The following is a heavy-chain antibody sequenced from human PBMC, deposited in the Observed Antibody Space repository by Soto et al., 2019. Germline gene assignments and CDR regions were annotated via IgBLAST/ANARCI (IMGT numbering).Heavy chain of an antibody. Sequence: SLRLSCAASGFTFSSYGMHWIRQAPGKGLEWVAVISNDGRNRYYADSVKGRFTISRDNSKNTLYLQVNSLRPEDTAVYYCAKDFTVGAADYYFDYWGQGTLVTVSS. CDR2: ISNDGRNR. D-gene: IGHD1-26*01. CDR1: GFTFSSYG. CDR3: AKDFTVGAADYYFDY. V-gene: IGHV3-30*18. J-gene: IGHJ4*02.